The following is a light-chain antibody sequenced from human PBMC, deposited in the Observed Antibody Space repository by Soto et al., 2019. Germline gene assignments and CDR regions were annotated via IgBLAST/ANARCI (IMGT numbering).Light chain of an antibody. J-gene: IGKJ2*01. CDR3: PQGYSIPPST. CDR2: AAS. CDR1: QSISTY. V-gene: IGKV1-39*01. Sequence: DIQMTQSPSSLSASVGDRVTITCRANQSISTYLNWYQQKPGKAPKLLIYAASNLQSGVSSRFSGSGSGTAFTLTISSLQPADFANYYCPQGYSIPPSTFRQGTKVDIK.